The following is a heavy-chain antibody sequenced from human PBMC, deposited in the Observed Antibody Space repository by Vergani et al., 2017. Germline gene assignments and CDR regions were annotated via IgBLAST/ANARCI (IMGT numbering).Heavy chain of an antibody. CDR3: ARDLAYYGNPTYYYYGMDV. D-gene: IGHD3-10*01. CDR2: IIPILGIA. Sequence: QVQLVQSGAEVKKPGSSVKVSCKASGGTFSSYTISWVRQAPGQGLEWMGRIIPILGIANYAQKFQGRVTITADKSTSTAYMELSSLRSEDTAVYYCARDLAYYGNPTYYYYGMDVWGRGTTVTVSS. CDR1: GGTFSSYT. V-gene: IGHV1-69*08. J-gene: IGHJ6*02.